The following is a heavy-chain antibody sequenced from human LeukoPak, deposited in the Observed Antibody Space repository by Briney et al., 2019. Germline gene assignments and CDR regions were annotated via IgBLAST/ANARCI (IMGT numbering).Heavy chain of an antibody. Sequence: ASVKVSCKASGYTFTSYGISWVLQAPGQGLEWMGWISAYNGNTNHAQKLQGRVTMTTDTSTSTAYMELRSLRSDDTAVYYCARERVAAAANLGTYFDYWGQGTLVTVSS. CDR1: GYTFTSYG. J-gene: IGHJ4*02. CDR2: ISAYNGNT. D-gene: IGHD6-13*01. V-gene: IGHV1-18*01. CDR3: ARERVAAAANLGTYFDY.